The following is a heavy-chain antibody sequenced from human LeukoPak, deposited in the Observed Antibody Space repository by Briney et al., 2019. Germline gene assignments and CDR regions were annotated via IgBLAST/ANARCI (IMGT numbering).Heavy chain of an antibody. Sequence: ASVKVSCKASGYTFTTYGITWMRQAPGHGLEWMGWISPSSDQTNYAQKVQGRLIMTTDTSSNTAFLELRSLTSDDTAMYYCARQKYSSGPDDYWGQGTLVTVSS. CDR2: ISPSSDQT. J-gene: IGHJ4*02. V-gene: IGHV1-18*01. CDR1: GYTFTTYG. CDR3: ARQKYSSGPDDY. D-gene: IGHD6-19*01.